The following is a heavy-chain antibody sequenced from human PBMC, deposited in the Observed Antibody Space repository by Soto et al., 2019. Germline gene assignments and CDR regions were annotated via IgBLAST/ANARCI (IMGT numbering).Heavy chain of an antibody. V-gene: IGHV4-59*08. CDR2: IYYSGST. CDR1: GGPLSSNNH. CDR3: ARYNWYFDL. J-gene: IGHJ2*01. Sequence: SETLSLTCTVSGGPLSSNNHWSWIRQPPGKGLEWIGYIYYSGSTNYNPSLKSRVTISVDTSKNQFSLKLSSVTAADTAVYYCARYNWYFDLWGRGTLVTVSS.